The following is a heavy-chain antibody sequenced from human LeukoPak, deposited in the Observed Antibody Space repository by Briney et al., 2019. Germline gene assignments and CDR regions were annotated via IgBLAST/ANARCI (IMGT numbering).Heavy chain of an antibody. Sequence: GGSLRLSCAAPGFTFSNAWMSWVRQAPGKGLEWVGRIKSKTDGGTTDYAAPVKGRFTISRDDSKNTLYLQMNSLRAEDTAVYYCARSRRGITIFGTLPWAFDIWGQGTMVTVSS. V-gene: IGHV3-15*01. CDR1: GFTFSNAW. D-gene: IGHD3-3*01. J-gene: IGHJ3*02. CDR2: IKSKTDGGTT. CDR3: ARSRRGITIFGTLPWAFDI.